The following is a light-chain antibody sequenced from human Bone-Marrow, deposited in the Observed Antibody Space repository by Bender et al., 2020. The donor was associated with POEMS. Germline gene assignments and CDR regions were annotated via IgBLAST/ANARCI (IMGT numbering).Light chain of an antibody. Sequence: QSVLTQPPSVSGAPGQRVTISCTGSSSNTGSGYDINWYQHLPGTAPKLLIYGYNNRPSGVPDRFSGSKSGTSASLAITGLKAEDEGDYNCKSYDNRLGGWVFGGGTKLTVL. CDR2: GYN. CDR3: KSYDNRLGGWV. CDR1: SSNTGSGYD. V-gene: IGLV1-40*01. J-gene: IGLJ3*02.